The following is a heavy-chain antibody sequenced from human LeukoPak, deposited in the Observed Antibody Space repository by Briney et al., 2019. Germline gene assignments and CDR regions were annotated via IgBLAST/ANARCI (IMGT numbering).Heavy chain of an antibody. V-gene: IGHV4-31*03. D-gene: IGHD3-16*01. Sequence: SQTLSLTCTVSGGSISSGGYYWSWIRQHPGKGLEWIGYIYYSGSTYYNPSLKSRVTMSVDTSKNQFSLKLISVTAADTAVYYCARGGKESNLNYWYFDLWGRGALVTVSS. J-gene: IGHJ2*01. CDR2: IYYSGST. CDR1: GGSISSGGYY. CDR3: ARGGKESNLNYWYFDL.